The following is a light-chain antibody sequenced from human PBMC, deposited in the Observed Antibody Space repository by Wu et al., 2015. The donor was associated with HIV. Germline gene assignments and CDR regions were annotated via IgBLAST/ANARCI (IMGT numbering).Light chain of an antibody. J-gene: IGKJ5*01. CDR3: QETSSIPPA. Sequence: DIQMTQSPSSVSASIGDRVTITCRTSQNIDNFLNWYQQKPGKAPWLIISAASNLQSGAPSRFSGSGSGTDFTLTISSLQPEDFATYFCQETSSIPPAFGPGTRVDNK. CDR2: AAS. V-gene: IGKV1-39*01. CDR1: QNIDNF.